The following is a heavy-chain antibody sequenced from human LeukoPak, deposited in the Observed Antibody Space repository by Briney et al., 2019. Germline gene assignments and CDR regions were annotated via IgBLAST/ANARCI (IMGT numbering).Heavy chain of an antibody. CDR2: ISHDGMNA. J-gene: IGHJ5*02. CDR1: GLHFSGTA. D-gene: IGHD6-19*01. V-gene: IGHV3-23*01. Sequence: GGSLRLSCAASGLHFSGTAMSWVRQAPGKGLEWVSAISHDGMNAYYADSVKGRFTISRDNSNKTVSLEMSSLTAADTGVYYCAKDGAQYSSGPECDPRGQGALVTVSP. CDR3: AKDGAQYSSGPECDP.